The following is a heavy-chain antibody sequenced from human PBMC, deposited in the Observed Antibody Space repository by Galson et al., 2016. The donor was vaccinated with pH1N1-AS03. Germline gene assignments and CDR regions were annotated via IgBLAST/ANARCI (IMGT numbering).Heavy chain of an antibody. V-gene: IGHV3-64*01. Sequence: SLRLSCAASGFTFSSYAMFWVRQAPGKGLEYVSTISGIGFSTYYASFVRDRFTISRDNSKNTLFLQMGSIRPEDMAVYYCARGPVSYDNYWFPPPDYWGQGTLVTVSS. CDR1: GFTFSSYA. J-gene: IGHJ4*02. CDR2: ISGIGFST. D-gene: IGHD2-8*02. CDR3: ARGPVSYDNYWFPPPDY.